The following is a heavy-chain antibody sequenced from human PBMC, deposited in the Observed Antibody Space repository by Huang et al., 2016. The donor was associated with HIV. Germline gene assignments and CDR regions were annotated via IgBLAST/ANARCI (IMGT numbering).Heavy chain of an antibody. CDR2: ISVYNGNT. D-gene: IGHD5-18*01. V-gene: IGHV1-18*01. CDR1: GYTFSSVG. CDR3: ARGGGIQLWLLGYYYMDV. J-gene: IGHJ6*03. Sequence: QVQLVQSGAEVKKPGASVKVSCKASGYTFSSVGISWVRQAPGPWLVWGGWISVYNGNTKFAQKFQGRLTLTTDTSTSTAYIELRSLRSDDTAVYYCARGGGIQLWLLGYYYMDVWGNGTTVTVSS.